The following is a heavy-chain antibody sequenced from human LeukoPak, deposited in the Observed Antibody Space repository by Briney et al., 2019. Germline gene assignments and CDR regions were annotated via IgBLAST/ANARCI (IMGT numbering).Heavy chain of an antibody. CDR2: IDARSSYI. CDR1: GFTFIRYS. V-gene: IGHV3-21*01. J-gene: IGHJ4*02. D-gene: IGHD3-10*01. CDR3: ARAFLIGDYFDS. Sequence: GGSLRLSCAASGFTFIRYSMNWVRQAPGKGLEWVASIDARSSYIYYADSVKGRFTISGDNAKNSLYLQMNSLRAEDMAVYYCARAFLIGDYFDSWGQGTLVTVSS.